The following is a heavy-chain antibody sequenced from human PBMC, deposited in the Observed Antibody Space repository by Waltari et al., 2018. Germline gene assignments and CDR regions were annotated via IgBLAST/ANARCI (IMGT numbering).Heavy chain of an antibody. CDR1: GYTFTGYY. Sequence: QVQLVQSGAEVKKPGASVKVSCKASGYTFTGYYMPWVRQAPGQGLEWMGRINPNSGGTNYAQKFQGRVTMTRDTSISTAYMELSRLRSDDTAVYYCARDLAGIYYYYYMDVWGKGTTVTVSS. V-gene: IGHV1-2*06. CDR3: ARDLAGIYYYYYMDV. J-gene: IGHJ6*03. CDR2: INPNSGGT. D-gene: IGHD3-10*01.